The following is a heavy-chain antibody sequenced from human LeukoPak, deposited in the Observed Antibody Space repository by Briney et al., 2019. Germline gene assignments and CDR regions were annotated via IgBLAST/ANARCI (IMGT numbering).Heavy chain of an antibody. J-gene: IGHJ3*02. V-gene: IGHV3-23*01. CDR2: ISGSGGST. CDR3: AKSARANMVRGVGDAFDI. Sequence: GGSLRLSCAASGFTFSSYAMSWVRQAPGKGLEWVSAISGSGGSTYYADSVKGRFTISRDNSKNTLYLQMNSLRAEDTAVYYCAKSARANMVRGVGDAFDIWGQGTMVTVSS. D-gene: IGHD3-10*01. CDR1: GFTFSSYA.